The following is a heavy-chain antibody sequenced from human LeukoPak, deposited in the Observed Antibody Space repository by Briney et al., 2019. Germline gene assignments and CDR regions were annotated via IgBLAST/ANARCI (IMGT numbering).Heavy chain of an antibody. Sequence: SETLSLTCAVYGGSFSGYYWSWIRQPPGKGLEWIGEINHSGSTNYNPSLKSRVTISVDTSKNQFSLKLSSVTAADTAVYYCARGRRYDFWSGYYTAVGPYFDSWGQGTLVTVSS. CDR3: ARGRRYDFWSGYYTAVGPYFDS. CDR1: GGSFSGYY. D-gene: IGHD3-3*01. V-gene: IGHV4-34*01. J-gene: IGHJ4*02. CDR2: INHSGST.